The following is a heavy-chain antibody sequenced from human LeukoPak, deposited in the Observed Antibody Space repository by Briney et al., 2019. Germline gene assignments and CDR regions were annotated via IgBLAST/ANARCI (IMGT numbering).Heavy chain of an antibody. CDR2: MNPNSGNT. D-gene: IGHD1-26*01. Sequence: ASVKVSCKASGYTFTSYDINWVRQATGQGLEWMGWMNPNSGNTGYAQKFQGRVTITRNTSISTAYMELSSLRSEDTAVYYCARVRRDSSGSYSYWGQGTQVTVSS. V-gene: IGHV1-8*03. J-gene: IGHJ4*02. CDR3: ARVRRDSSGSYSY. CDR1: GYTFTSYD.